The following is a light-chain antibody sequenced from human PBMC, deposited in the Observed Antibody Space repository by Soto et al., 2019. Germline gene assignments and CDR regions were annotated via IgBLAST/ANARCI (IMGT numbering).Light chain of an antibody. J-gene: IGLJ1*01. CDR1: NSNIGTNH. CDR3: GTWDSSLSVGYV. Sequence: QSVLTQPPSVSAAPGQKVTISCSGSNSNIGTNHVSWYQQLPGTAPKPLIYDNNNRPSGIPDRFSGSRSGTSATLDITGLQTGDEAEYYCGTWDSSLSVGYVFGTGTKVTVL. V-gene: IGLV1-51*01. CDR2: DNN.